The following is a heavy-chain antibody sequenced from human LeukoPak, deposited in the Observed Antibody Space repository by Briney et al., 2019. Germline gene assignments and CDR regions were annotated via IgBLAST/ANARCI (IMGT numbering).Heavy chain of an antibody. CDR2: IYHSGST. J-gene: IGHJ4*02. D-gene: IGHD3-3*01. V-gene: IGHV4-38-2*01. CDR1: GYSISSGYY. Sequence: SETLSLTCAVSGYSISSGYYWGWIRQPPGKGLEWIGSIYHSGSTYYNPSLKSRVTISVDTSKNQFSLKLSSVTAADTAVYYCARTYYDFWSGYSSYYFDNWGQGTLVTVSS. CDR3: ARTYYDFWSGYSSYYFDN.